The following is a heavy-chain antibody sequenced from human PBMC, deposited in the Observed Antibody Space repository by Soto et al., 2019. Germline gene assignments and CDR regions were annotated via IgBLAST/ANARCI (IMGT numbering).Heavy chain of an antibody. V-gene: IGHV1-8*01. CDR1: GYTFTSYD. J-gene: IGHJ4*02. CDR2: MNPNSGNT. D-gene: IGHD6-13*01. CDR3: AREAAAGVVY. Sequence: QVQLVQSGAEVKKPGASVKVSCKASGYTFTSYDINWVRQATGQGLEWMGWMNPNSGNTDYAQMFQGRLTMTRNTSRSTAYMALRSMRSEDTAVYYCAREAAAGVVYWGQGNLVTVPS.